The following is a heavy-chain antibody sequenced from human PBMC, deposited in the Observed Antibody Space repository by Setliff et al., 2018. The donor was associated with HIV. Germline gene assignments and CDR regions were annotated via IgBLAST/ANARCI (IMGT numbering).Heavy chain of an antibody. CDR2: INPNSGTT. J-gene: IGHJ3*02. CDR1: GYTFTSYD. V-gene: IGHV1-8*01. CDR3: AKAAGPSDWYVRGAFDI. D-gene: IGHD6-19*01. Sequence: ASVKVSCKASGYTFTSYDINWVRQATGQGLEWMGWINPNSGTTGYAQKFQGRVTITRNISISTASMDLSSLKSEDTAVYYCAKAAGPSDWYVRGAFDIWGQGTEVT.